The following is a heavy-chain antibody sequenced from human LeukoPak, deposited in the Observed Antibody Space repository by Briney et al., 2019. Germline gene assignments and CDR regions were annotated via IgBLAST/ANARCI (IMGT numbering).Heavy chain of an antibody. CDR3: ARGAIDYDSSGYYYGDYFDY. CDR2: IIPIFGTA. V-gene: IGHV1-69*13. D-gene: IGHD3-22*01. Sequence: SVKVSCKASGGTFSSYAISWVRQAPRQGLEWMGGIIPIFGTANYAQKFQGRVTITADESTSTAYMELSSLRSEDTAVYYCARGAIDYDSSGYYYGDYFDYWGQGTLVTVSS. CDR1: GGTFSSYA. J-gene: IGHJ4*02.